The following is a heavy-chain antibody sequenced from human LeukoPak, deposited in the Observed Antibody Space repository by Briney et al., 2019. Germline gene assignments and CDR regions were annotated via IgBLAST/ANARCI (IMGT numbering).Heavy chain of an antibody. CDR1: GFTFGSYS. V-gene: IGHV3-74*01. Sequence: GGSLRLSCAASGFTFGSYSMNWARQAPGKGLVWVSRIASDGSSTTYADSVKGRFSISRDNAKNTLYLQMNSLRVEDTAVYYCARGRPHGNDYWGQGTLVTVSS. D-gene: IGHD4-23*01. J-gene: IGHJ4*02. CDR3: ARGRPHGNDY. CDR2: IASDGSST.